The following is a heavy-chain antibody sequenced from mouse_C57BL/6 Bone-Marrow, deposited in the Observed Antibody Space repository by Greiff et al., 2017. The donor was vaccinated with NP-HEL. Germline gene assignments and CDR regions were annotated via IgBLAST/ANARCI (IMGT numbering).Heavy chain of an antibody. J-gene: IGHJ1*03. D-gene: IGHD1-2*01. CDR1: GFNIKNSY. Sequence: EVQLVESVAELVRPGASVKLSCTASGFNIKNSYMHWVKQRPEQGLEWIGRIDPANGNTKSAQKFQGKATITADTSSNTADLQLSSLTSEDTAIDYCASSTLLRDRYVDVWCTGTTVTVSS. CDR2: IDPANGNT. CDR3: ASSTLLRDRYVDV. V-gene: IGHV14-3*01.